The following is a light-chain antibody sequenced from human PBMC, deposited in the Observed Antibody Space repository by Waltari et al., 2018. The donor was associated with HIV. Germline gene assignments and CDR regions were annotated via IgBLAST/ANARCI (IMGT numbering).Light chain of an antibody. CDR3: CSYAGSSTLV. Sequence: QSALTQPASVSGSPGQSITISCTGTSSDVGSYNLVSWYQQHPGKAPKLMIYEVSKRPAGVSSSVSGSKSGNTASLTISGLQAEDEADYYCCSYAGSSTLVFGGGTKLTVL. CDR1: SSDVGSYNL. V-gene: IGLV2-23*02. J-gene: IGLJ2*01. CDR2: EVS.